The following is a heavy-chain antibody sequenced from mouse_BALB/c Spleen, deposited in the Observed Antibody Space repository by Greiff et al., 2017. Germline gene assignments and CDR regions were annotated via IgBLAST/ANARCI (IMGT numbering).Heavy chain of an antibody. J-gene: IGHJ2*01. CDR3: TRGVYYGYDVDY. CDR1: GYTFTSYW. V-gene: IGHV1-69*02. D-gene: IGHD2-2*01. CDR2: IYPSDSYT. Sequence: QVHVKQSGAELVRPGASVKLSCKASGYTFTSYWINWVKQRPGQGLEWIGNIYPSDSYTNYNQKFKDKATLTVDKSSSTAYMQLSSPTSEDSAVYYCTRGVYYGYDVDYWGQGTTLTVSS.